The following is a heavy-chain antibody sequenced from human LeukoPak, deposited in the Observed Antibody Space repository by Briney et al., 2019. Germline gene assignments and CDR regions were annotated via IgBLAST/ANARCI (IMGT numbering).Heavy chain of an antibody. CDR2: IYYSGST. CDR3: ARVVPSYYDFWSGYYTSHFDY. D-gene: IGHD3-3*01. J-gene: IGHJ4*02. V-gene: IGHV4-39*07. Sequence: ASETLSLTCTVSGGSISSSSYYWGWIRQPPGKGLEWIGSIYYSGSTYYNPSLKSRVTISVDTSKNLFSLKLSSVTAADTAVYYCARVVPSYYDFWSGYYTSHFDYWGQGTLVTVSS. CDR1: GGSISSSSYY.